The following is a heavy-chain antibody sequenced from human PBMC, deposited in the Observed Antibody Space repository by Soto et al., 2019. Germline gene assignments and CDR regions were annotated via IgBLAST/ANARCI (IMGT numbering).Heavy chain of an antibody. CDR1: GFIVGAYE. CDR3: ARHSRVGESLPLNYYGLDV. CDR2: IRSKDYGGAT. D-gene: IGHD3-10*01. J-gene: IGHJ6*02. Sequence: GGSLRLSCTASGFIVGAYEMSWFRQAPGRGLEWVGFIRSKDYGGATHYAASVEGRFTISRNDSKSVAYLQTSSLKTEDTAVYYCARHSRVGESLPLNYYGLDVWGQGTAVTVSS. V-gene: IGHV3-49*03.